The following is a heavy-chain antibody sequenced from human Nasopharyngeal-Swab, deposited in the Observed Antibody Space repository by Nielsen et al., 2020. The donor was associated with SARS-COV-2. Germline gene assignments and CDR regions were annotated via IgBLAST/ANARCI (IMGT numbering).Heavy chain of an antibody. CDR2: INHSGST. J-gene: IGHJ4*02. D-gene: IGHD4-11*01. CDR3: ARVGDSNYGEGFDY. Sequence: SETLSLTCAVYGGSFSGYYWSWIRQPPGKGLEWIGEINHSGSTNYNPSLKSRVTISVDTSKNQFSLKLSSVTAADTAVYYCARVGDSNYGEGFDYWGQGTLVTVSS. V-gene: IGHV4-34*01. CDR1: GGSFSGYY.